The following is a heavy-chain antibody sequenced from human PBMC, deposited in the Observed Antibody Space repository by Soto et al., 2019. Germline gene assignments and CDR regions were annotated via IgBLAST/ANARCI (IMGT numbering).Heavy chain of an antibody. Sequence: QLQLQESGPGVVKPSETLSLTCSVSGGSISSGSYYWGWIRQTPGSGLEWIASMYHGGTTYSNPSLKSRVTISVHTSKNQFSLRLTSVSAAVAAVYYCARPGVSAAATNWFDPWVQGTLVTVSS. D-gene: IGHD6-13*01. CDR3: ARPGVSAAATNWFDP. J-gene: IGHJ5*02. CDR2: MYHGGTT. V-gene: IGHV4-39*01. CDR1: GGSISSGSYY.